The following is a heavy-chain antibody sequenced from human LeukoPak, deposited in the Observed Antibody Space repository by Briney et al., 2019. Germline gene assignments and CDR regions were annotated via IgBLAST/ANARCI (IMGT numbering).Heavy chain of an antibody. Sequence: SQPLCLTCTASGGSISSGSYYWSWIRQPAGKGLEWIGRISTSGSTNYNPSLKSRVTISVDRSKNQFSLKLSSVTAADTAVYYCARSVGVIYAIFDYWGQGTLVTVSS. CDR3: ARSVGVIYAIFDY. J-gene: IGHJ4*02. V-gene: IGHV4-61*02. CDR2: ISTSGST. D-gene: IGHD3-22*01. CDR1: GGSISSGSYY.